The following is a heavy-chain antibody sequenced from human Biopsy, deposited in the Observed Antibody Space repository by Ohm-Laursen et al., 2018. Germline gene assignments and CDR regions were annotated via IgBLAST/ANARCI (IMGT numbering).Heavy chain of an antibody. Sequence: SVKVSCKTSGDTFNRYGLTWVRQAPGQGLEWMGGIIPYFLRTYIPQKLQGRVTITADKSTNTGYMQLTSLRSDDTAVYYCARDTLMAQHLVPGENWFDPWGQGTLVTVSS. D-gene: IGHD3-10*01. CDR1: GDTFNRYG. J-gene: IGHJ5*02. CDR3: ARDTLMAQHLVPGENWFDP. CDR2: IIPYFLRT. V-gene: IGHV1-69*06.